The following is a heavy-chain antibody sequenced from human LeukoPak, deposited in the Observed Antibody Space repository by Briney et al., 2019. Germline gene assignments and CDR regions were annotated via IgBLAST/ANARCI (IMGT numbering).Heavy chain of an antibody. CDR1: GYTFTTYY. V-gene: IGHV1-69*13. CDR3: ARDSPHYDYVWGSYRADKKDY. J-gene: IGHJ4*02. Sequence: GASVKVSCKASGYTFTTYYVHWVRQAPGQGLEWMGGIIPIFGTANYAQKFQGRVTITADESTSTAYMELSSLRSEDTAVYYCARDSPHYDYVWGSYRADKKDYWGQGTLVTVSS. D-gene: IGHD3-16*02. CDR2: IIPIFGTA.